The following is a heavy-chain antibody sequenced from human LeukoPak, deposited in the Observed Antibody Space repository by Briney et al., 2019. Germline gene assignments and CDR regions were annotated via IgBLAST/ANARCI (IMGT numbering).Heavy chain of an antibody. CDR2: ISAYNGNT. Sequence: ASVKVSCKASGYTFTSYGISWVRQAPGQGLEWMGWISAYNGNTNYAQKLQGRVTMTTDTSTSTAYLELRRLRSDDTAVYYCAREVAKLNWFDPWGQGTMVTVSS. V-gene: IGHV1-18*04. CDR3: AREVAKLNWFDP. CDR1: GYTFTSYG. D-gene: IGHD5-12*01. J-gene: IGHJ5*02.